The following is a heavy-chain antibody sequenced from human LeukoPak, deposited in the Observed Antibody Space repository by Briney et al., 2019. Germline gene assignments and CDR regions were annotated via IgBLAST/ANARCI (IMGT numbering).Heavy chain of an antibody. CDR1: GFTLSSYS. CDR3: AALGKNWFDP. J-gene: IGHJ5*02. D-gene: IGHD4-23*01. CDR2: ISSSASTI. Sequence: QTGGSLRLSCAASGFTLSSYSMNWVRQVPGKGLEWVSYISSSASTIYYADSVKGRFTISRDNAKNSLYLQMNSLRAEDTAVYYCAALGKNWFDPWGQGTLVTVSS. V-gene: IGHV3-48*04.